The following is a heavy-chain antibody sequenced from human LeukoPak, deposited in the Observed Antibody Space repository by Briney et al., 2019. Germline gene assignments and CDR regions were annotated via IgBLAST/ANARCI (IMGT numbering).Heavy chain of an antibody. CDR2: ISYDGSNK. V-gene: IGHV3-30*18. CDR3: AKERVSHGVALDY. Sequence: PGGSLRLSCAASGFTFSSYGMHWVRQAPGKGLEWVAVISYDGSNKYYADSVKGRFTISRDNSKNTLYLQMNSLRAEDTAVYYCAKERVSHGVALDYWGQGTLVTVSS. D-gene: IGHD5-12*01. CDR1: GFTFSSYG. J-gene: IGHJ4*02.